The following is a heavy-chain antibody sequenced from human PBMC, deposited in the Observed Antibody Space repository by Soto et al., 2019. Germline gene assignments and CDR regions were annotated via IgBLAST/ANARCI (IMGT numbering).Heavy chain of an antibody. J-gene: IGHJ4*02. CDR3: ARAGLAVAFFDY. CDR2: IYYSGST. D-gene: IGHD6-19*01. CDR1: SISSYY. Sequence: SISSYYWSWIRQPPGKGLEWIGYIYYSGSTNYNPSLKSRVTISVDTSKNQFSLKLSSVTAADTAVYYCARAGLAVAFFDYWGQGTLVTAPQ. V-gene: IGHV4-59*01.